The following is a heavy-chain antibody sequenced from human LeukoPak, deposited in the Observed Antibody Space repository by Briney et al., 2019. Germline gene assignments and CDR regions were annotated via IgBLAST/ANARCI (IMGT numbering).Heavy chain of an antibody. CDR3: ARDVNDCSGGSCYSYFDY. CDR1: GYTFTSYG. J-gene: IGHJ4*02. Sequence: ASVKVSCKASGYTFTSYGISWVRQAPGQGLEWVGWISAYNGNTNYAQKLQGRVTMTTDTSTSTAYMELRSLRYDDTAVYYCARDVNDCSGGSCYSYFDYWGQGTLVTVSS. CDR2: ISAYNGNT. V-gene: IGHV1-18*01. D-gene: IGHD2-15*01.